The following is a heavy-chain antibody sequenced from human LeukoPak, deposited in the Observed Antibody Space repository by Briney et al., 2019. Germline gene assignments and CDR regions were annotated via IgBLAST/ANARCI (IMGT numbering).Heavy chain of an antibody. J-gene: IGHJ5*02. CDR1: GGSFSGYY. V-gene: IGHV4-34*01. CDR2: INHSGST. D-gene: IGHD2-15*01. Sequence: SETLSLTCAVYGGSFSGYYWSWIRQPPGKGLEWIGEINHSGSTNYNPSLKSRVTISVDTSKNQFSLKLSSVTAADTAVYYCARYSVLVVAAMRGFDPWGQGTLVTVSS. CDR3: ARYSVLVVAAMRGFDP.